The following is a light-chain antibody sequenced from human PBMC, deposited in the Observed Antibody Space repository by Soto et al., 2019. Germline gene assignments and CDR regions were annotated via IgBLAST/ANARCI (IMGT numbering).Light chain of an antibody. V-gene: IGKV3-15*01. J-gene: IGKJ1*01. CDR1: LSVDSN. Sequence: EIVMTQSPANLSVSPGERVTLSCRASLSVDSNLAWYQQKGGQAPRLLIYDASTRATGAPARFSGSGSGTDFTLTITSLQSEDFAVYYCQQYNNWPRTFGQGTKVEIK. CDR2: DAS. CDR3: QQYNNWPRT.